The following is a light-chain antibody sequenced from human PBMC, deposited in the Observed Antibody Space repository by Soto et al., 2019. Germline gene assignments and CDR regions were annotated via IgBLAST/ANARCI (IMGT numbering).Light chain of an antibody. V-gene: IGKV3-11*01. J-gene: IGKJ4*01. CDR2: DAS. CDR3: QQRSNWPPVT. CDR1: QSVKSS. Sequence: EVVLTQSPAILSLSPGERATLSCRASQSVKSSLAWYQQKPGQPPRLLIYDASHRATGIPARLSGSGSGTDFTLTISSLEPEDVAVYFCQQRSNWPPVTFGGGTKV.